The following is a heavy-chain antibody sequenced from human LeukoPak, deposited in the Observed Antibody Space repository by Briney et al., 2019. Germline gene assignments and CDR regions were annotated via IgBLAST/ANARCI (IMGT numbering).Heavy chain of an antibody. CDR3: ARAIVVVVAAPDY. J-gene: IGHJ4*02. D-gene: IGHD2-15*01. CDR2: ISYDGSNK. V-gene: IGHV3-30-3*01. Sequence: GGSLRPSCAASGFTFSSYAMHWVRQAPGKGLEWVALISYDGSNKYYADSVKGRFTISRDNSKNTLYLQMNSLRAEDTAVYYCARAIVVVVAAPDYWGQGTLVTVSS. CDR1: GFTFSSYA.